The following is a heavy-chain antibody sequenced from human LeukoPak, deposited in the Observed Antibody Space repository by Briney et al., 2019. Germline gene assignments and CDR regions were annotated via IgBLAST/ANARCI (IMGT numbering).Heavy chain of an antibody. CDR3: AKSPWNYFGAPHY. Sequence: GGSLRLSCTGSGFTFNTYAMSWVRQAPGKGLEWVSVISGSGRTTYYADSVKGRFTISRDNSKNTLYLQMNSLRAEDTAVYYCAKSPWNYFGAPHYWGQGTLVTVSS. CDR2: ISGSGRTT. V-gene: IGHV3-23*01. D-gene: IGHD1-7*01. CDR1: GFTFNTYA. J-gene: IGHJ4*02.